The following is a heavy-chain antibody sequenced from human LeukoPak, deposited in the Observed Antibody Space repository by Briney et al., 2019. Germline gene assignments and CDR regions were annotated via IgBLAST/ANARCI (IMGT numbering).Heavy chain of an antibody. CDR2: IYASGKT. V-gene: IGHV4-4*07. CDR3: ATGGASVADN. Sequence: SETLSLTCTVSGGSFSSYYWSWFRQSAGKGLEWIGRIYASGKTNYNPSLMSRVTMSVDTSQDQFSLKLNSVTAADAAVYYCATGGASVADNWGQGALVTVSS. J-gene: IGHJ4*02. CDR1: GGSFSSYY. D-gene: IGHD6-19*01.